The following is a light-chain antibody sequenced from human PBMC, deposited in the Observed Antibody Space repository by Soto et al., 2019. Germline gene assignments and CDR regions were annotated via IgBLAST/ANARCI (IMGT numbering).Light chain of an antibody. CDR1: QDISNS. Sequence: DIQMTQSPSSLSASVGDRVTITCQASQDISNSLNWYQQKPGKAPKLLIFDASNLATGVPSRFSGSGSGTDFTFTISSLQPEDVATYYCQQYDNLPLTFGGRTKVEIK. CDR2: DAS. V-gene: IGKV1-33*01. CDR3: QQYDNLPLT. J-gene: IGKJ4*01.